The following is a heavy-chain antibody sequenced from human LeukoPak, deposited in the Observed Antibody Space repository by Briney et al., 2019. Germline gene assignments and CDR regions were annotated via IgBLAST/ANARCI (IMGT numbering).Heavy chain of an antibody. CDR1: GFTVSRNY. D-gene: IGHD3-22*01. V-gene: IGHV3-66*01. Sequence: GGSLRLSCAASGFTVSRNYMSWVRQAPGKGLECVSVIYSGGNTYYTDSVKGRFTISRDNSKNTLYLQMNSLRAEDTAVYYCARKTDSGGQGDYWGPGTLVTVSS. J-gene: IGHJ4*02. CDR3: ARKTDSGGQGDY. CDR2: IYSGGNT.